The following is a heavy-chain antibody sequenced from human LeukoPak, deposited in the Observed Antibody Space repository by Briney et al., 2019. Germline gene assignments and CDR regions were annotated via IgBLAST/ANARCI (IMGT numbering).Heavy chain of an antibody. CDR2: ISSNGGST. V-gene: IGHV3-64*04. D-gene: IGHD3-16*01. CDR1: GFTFSSYA. Sequence: GGSLRLSCSASGFTFSSYAMHWVRQAPGKGLEYVSAISSNGGSTYYADSVKGRFTISRDNSKNSLYLQMNSLRAEDTAVYYCASAVHRTSIWGQGTMVTVSS. CDR3: ASAVHRTSI. J-gene: IGHJ3*02.